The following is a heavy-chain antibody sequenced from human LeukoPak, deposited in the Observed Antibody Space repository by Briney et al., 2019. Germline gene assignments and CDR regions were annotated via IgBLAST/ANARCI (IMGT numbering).Heavy chain of an antibody. D-gene: IGHD1-1*01. Sequence: GGSLRLSCAASGFTFSSYSINWVRQAPGKGLEWVSSISSSSSYIYYADSVKGRFTISRDNAKNSLYLQMNSLRAEDTAVYYCARRGRGTTGAFDIWGQGTMVTVSS. CDR2: ISSSSSYI. CDR1: GFTFSSYS. J-gene: IGHJ3*02. V-gene: IGHV3-21*01. CDR3: ARRGRGTTGAFDI.